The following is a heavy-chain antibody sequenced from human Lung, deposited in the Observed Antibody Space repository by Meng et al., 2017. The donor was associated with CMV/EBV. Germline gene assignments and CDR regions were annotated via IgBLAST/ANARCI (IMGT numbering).Heavy chain of an antibody. CDR1: GFTFSRYW. J-gene: IGHJ6*02. Sequence: GESLKISCTASGFTFSRYWMSWVRQAPGKGLEWVANIKQDGTEKSYVDSVKGRFTISRDNPKTSLYLQMNRLRAEDTAVYYCAGVRESRYDGSGSYNGMDVWGQGAXVTVSS. D-gene: IGHD3-10*01. CDR3: AGVRESRYDGSGSYNGMDV. CDR2: IKQDGTEK. V-gene: IGHV3-7*01.